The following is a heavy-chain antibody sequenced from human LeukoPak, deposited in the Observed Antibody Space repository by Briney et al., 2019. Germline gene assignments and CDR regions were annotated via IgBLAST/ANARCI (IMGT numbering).Heavy chain of an antibody. CDR3: ARSLWPEDY. J-gene: IGHJ4*02. V-gene: IGHV3-7*01. CDR1: GFTFSSYW. D-gene: IGHD2-21*01. CDR2: IEKDGSDK. Sequence: PGGSLRLSCAASGFTFSSYWMSGVRQPPGKGLEWVANIEKDGSDKYYVDSVKGRFTISRDNAKDSVYLQMDSLRAEDSAVYYCARSLWPEDYWGQGTLVTVSS.